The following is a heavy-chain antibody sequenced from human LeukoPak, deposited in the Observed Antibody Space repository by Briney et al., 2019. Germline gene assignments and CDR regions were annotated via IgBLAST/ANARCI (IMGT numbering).Heavy chain of an antibody. CDR1: GYTFTSYG. D-gene: IGHD2-2*02. J-gene: IGHJ4*02. V-gene: IGHV1-18*01. CDR3: AGCQGQPLLYADY. Sequence: GSVKVSCKASGYTFTSYGISWVRQAPGQGLEWMGWISAYNGNTNYTQKLQGRVTMTTDTSTSTAYMELSSLRSEATAVYYCAGCQGQPLLYADYWGQGTLVTVSS. CDR2: ISAYNGNT.